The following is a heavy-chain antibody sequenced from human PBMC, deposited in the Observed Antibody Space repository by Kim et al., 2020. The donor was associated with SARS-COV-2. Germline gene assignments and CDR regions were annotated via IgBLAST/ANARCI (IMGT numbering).Heavy chain of an antibody. V-gene: IGHV3-49*02. D-gene: IGHD6-19*01. CDR2: GRTT. CDR3: TREDSSGWD. J-gene: IGHJ4*02. Sequence: GRTTEYAASVEGRFTISRDDYKSIAYLQMNSLKTEDTAVYYCTREDSSGWDWGQGTLVTVSP.